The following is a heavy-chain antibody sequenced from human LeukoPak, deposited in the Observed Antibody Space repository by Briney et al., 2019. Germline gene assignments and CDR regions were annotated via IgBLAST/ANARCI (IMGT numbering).Heavy chain of an antibody. CDR3: AKDQKGCTGGVCWSFDY. CDR2: IWYDGSNK. Sequence: GGSLRLSCAASGFTFSSYGMHWVRQAPGKGLEWVAVIWYDGSNKYYADSVKGRFTISRDNSKNTLYLQMNSLRAEDTAVYYCAKDQKGCTGGVCWSFDYWGQGTLVAVSS. V-gene: IGHV3-33*06. D-gene: IGHD2-8*02. CDR1: GFTFSSYG. J-gene: IGHJ4*02.